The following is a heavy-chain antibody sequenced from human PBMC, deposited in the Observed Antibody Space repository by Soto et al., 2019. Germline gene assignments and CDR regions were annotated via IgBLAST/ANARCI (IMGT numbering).Heavy chain of an antibody. J-gene: IGHJ4*02. CDR1: GFIFRNYL. Sequence: PGGSLRLSCAPSGFIFRNYLMHWVRQAPGKGLVWISRINSDGSSASYADSVKGRFTISRDNAKNTLYLQMNSLRDEDTAVYYCARDGYNGFDYWGQGTLVTVSS. CDR2: INSDGSSA. V-gene: IGHV3-74*01. D-gene: IGHD5-12*01. CDR3: ARDGYNGFDY.